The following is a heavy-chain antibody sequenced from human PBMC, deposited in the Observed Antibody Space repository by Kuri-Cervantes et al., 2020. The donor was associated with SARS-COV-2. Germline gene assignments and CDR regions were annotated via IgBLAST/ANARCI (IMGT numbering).Heavy chain of an antibody. CDR2: ISGYNGDT. V-gene: IGHV1-18*01. CDR1: GYTFTSYG. D-gene: IGHD6-13*01. J-gene: IGHJ4*02. Sequence: ASVKVSCKASGYTFTSYGISWVRQAPGQGLEWMGWISGYNGDTEYAQILQGRVTMTTDTSTSTAYMELRSLRSDDTAVYYCARDRIAAAGFSCQEYWGQGTRVTVSS. CDR3: ARDRIAAAGFSCQEY.